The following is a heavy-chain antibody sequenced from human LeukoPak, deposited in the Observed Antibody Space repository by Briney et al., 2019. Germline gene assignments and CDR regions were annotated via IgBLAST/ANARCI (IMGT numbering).Heavy chain of an antibody. D-gene: IGHD3-10*01. Sequence: ASVKVSCKASGYTFTSYDINWVRQAPGQGLEWMGWINPNSGGTNYAQKFQGRVTMTRDTSISTAYMELSRLRSDDTAVYYCAREYYYGSGSFGYYFDYWGQGTLVTVSS. V-gene: IGHV1-2*02. J-gene: IGHJ4*02. CDR3: AREYYYGSGSFGYYFDY. CDR1: GYTFTSYD. CDR2: INPNSGGT.